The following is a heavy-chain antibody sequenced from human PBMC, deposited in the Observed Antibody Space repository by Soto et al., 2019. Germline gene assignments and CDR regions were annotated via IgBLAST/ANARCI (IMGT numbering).Heavy chain of an antibody. CDR3: XISXSSXYTXXADPVKGRFTISRENANNSRYLQMNSLRAEDTDVYYCARTTYSNYDY. D-gene: IGHD2-2*01. CDR2: ISSSISYT. J-gene: IGHJ4*02. CDR1: GFTFSDYY. Sequence: GSLILSFAASGFTFSDYYMSLIRQAPGKGLASVSYISSSISYTSSADSVKGRFTISRDDAKHPLXLQXDRLAPGKGLEWVSXISXSSXYTXXADPVKGRFTISRENANNSRYLQMNSLRAEDTDVYYCARTTYSNYDYWGQGTLVTVSS. V-gene: IGHV3-11*03.